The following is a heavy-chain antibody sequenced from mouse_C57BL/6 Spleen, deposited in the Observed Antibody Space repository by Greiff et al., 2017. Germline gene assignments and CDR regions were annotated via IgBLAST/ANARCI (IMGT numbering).Heavy chain of an antibody. CDR2: IDPSDSYT. CDR1: GYTFTSYW. V-gene: IGHV1-69*01. Sequence: QVQLQQPGAELVMPGASVKLSCKASGYTFTSYWMHWVKQRPGQGLEWIGEIDPSDSYTNYNQKFKGKSTLTVDKSSSTAYMQLSSLTSEDSAVYYCARTGVTAGRFAYWGQGTLVTVSA. CDR3: ARTGVTAGRFAY. D-gene: IGHD2-2*01. J-gene: IGHJ3*01.